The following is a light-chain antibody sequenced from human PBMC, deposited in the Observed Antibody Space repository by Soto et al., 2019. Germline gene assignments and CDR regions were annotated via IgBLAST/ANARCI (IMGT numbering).Light chain of an antibody. V-gene: IGKV3-11*01. Sequence: EIVLTQSPAILSLSPGERATLSCRASQSVGTYLDWYQQKHDQAPRLLIYDASNRATGIPARFSGSGSGTGCTLTISSLEPEDFAVYYCQQRVNWLTFGGGTKVEL. J-gene: IGKJ4*01. CDR3: QQRVNWLT. CDR2: DAS. CDR1: QSVGTY.